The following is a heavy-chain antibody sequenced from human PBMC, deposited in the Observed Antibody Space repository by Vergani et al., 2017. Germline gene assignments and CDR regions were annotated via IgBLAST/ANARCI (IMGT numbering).Heavy chain of an antibody. CDR1: GYSFTSYW. CDR3: ARLRTMVRGVIINQGKYYYYYGMDV. D-gene: IGHD3-10*01. V-gene: IGHV5-51*01. CDR2: IYPGDSDT. Sequence: EVQLVQSGAEVKKPGESLKISCKGSGYSFTSYWIGWVRQMPGKGLEWMGIIYPGDSDTRYSPSFQGQVTISADKSISTAYLQWSSLKASDTAMYYCARLRTMVRGVIINQGKYYYYYGMDVWGQGTTVTVSS. J-gene: IGHJ6*02.